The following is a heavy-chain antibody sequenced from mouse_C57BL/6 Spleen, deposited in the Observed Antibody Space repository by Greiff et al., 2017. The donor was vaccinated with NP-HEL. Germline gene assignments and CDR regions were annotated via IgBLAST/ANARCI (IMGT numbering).Heavy chain of an antibody. CDR3: ARSGDSYAMDY. Sequence: VKLQQSGAELARPGASVKLSCKASGYTFTSYGISWVKQRTGQGLEWIGEIYPRSGNTYYNEKFKGKATLTADKSSSTAYMELRSLTSEDSAVYFCARSGDSYAMDYWGQGTSVTVSS. J-gene: IGHJ4*01. D-gene: IGHD3-1*01. CDR2: IYPRSGNT. CDR1: GYTFTSYG. V-gene: IGHV1-81*01.